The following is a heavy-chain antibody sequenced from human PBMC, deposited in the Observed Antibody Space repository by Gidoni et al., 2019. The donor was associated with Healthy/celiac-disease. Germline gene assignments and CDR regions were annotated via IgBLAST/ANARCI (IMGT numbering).Heavy chain of an antibody. CDR3: ARDWGTMVRGVILPFDY. V-gene: IGHV1-69*09. Sequence: QVQLVQSGAEVKKPGSSVKVSCKASGGTVSGYAISWVRQAPGQGLEWMGRIIPILGIANYAQKFQGRVTITADKSTSTAYMELSSLRSEDTAVYYCARDWGTMVRGVILPFDYWGQGTLVTVSS. D-gene: IGHD3-10*01. J-gene: IGHJ4*02. CDR2: IIPILGIA. CDR1: GGTVSGYA.